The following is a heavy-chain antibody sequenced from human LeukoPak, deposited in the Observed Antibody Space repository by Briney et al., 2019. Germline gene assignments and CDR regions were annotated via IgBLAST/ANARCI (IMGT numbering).Heavy chain of an antibody. J-gene: IGHJ2*01. CDR1: GFTFRDYY. V-gene: IGHV3-11*04. Sequence: PGRSLRLSCAASGFTFRDYYMSWIRQAAGKGLEWVSYISSSAGTTHCVDSVKGRFTISRDNAKNSLYLQMDSLRVEDTAVYYCATSVTRRRLDWFIDLWGRGTLVSVSS. CDR2: ISSSAGTT. D-gene: IGHD4-17*01. CDR3: ATSVTRRRLDWFIDL.